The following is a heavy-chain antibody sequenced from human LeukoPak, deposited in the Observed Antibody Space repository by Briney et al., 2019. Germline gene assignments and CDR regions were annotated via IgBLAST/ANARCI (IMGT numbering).Heavy chain of an antibody. CDR1: GDYVSSNSYY. V-gene: IGHV4-61*01. Sequence: PSETLSLTCTVSGDYVSSNSYYWRWIRQPPGKGLEWIGYMYYSGSTNYNPSLKSRVTISVDTSKNQFSLKLSSVTAAATALYYCASDSSGYSYWYFDLWGRGTLVTVSS. CDR3: ASDSSGYSYWYFDL. D-gene: IGHD6-19*01. CDR2: MYYSGST. J-gene: IGHJ2*01.